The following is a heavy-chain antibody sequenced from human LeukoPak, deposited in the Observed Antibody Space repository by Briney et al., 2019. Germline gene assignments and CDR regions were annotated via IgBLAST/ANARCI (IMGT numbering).Heavy chain of an antibody. J-gene: IGHJ3*02. V-gene: IGHV4-39*01. D-gene: IGHD5-24*01. CDR2: MYYSGST. CDR1: GGSFSSSSHY. CDR3: ARHCDRDGYKSNAFDI. Sequence: PSETLSLTCTVSGGSFSSSSHYWGWVRQPPGKGLEWIGSMYYSGSTYYNASLRSRVTISVDTSRDQFSLKLSSVTAADTAVYYCARHCDRDGYKSNAFDIWGQGTTVTVSS.